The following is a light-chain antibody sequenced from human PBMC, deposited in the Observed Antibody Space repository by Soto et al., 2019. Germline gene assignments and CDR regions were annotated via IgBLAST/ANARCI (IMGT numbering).Light chain of an antibody. J-gene: IGKJ4*01. Sequence: DIVLTQSPGTLSLSPGERATLSCRASQSISNNYLAWYQHKPGQAPRLLIYGAFSRATGIPDRFSGSGSATDFTLTISRLEPEDFAVYYCEQYGGSPPTFGGGTKVEIK. CDR1: QSISNNY. V-gene: IGKV3-20*01. CDR3: EQYGGSPPT. CDR2: GAF.